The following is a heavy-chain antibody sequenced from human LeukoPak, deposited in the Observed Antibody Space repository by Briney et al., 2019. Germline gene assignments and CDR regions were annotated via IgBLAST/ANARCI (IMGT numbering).Heavy chain of an antibody. CDR1: GFTFSSYA. D-gene: IGHD6-13*01. CDR3: AKVVAAAIDY. J-gene: IGHJ4*02. CDR2: ISGSGGST. Sequence: GGSLRLSGAASGFTFSSYAMSWVRQAPGKGLEWVSAISGSGGSTYYADSVKGRFTISRDNSKNTLYLQTNSLRAEDTAVYYCAKVVAAAIDYWGQGTLVTVSS. V-gene: IGHV3-23*01.